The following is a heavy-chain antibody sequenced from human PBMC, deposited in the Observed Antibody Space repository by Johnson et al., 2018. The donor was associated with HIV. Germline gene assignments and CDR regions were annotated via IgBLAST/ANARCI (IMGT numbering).Heavy chain of an antibody. D-gene: IGHD6-19*01. V-gene: IGHV3-23*04. Sequence: VQLVESGGGLVQPGGSLRLSCAASGFTFSSYAMSWVRQTPGKGLEWVSLISGSTGRTNYADSVKGRFTISRDNSKNTLYLQMNSLRAEDTAVYYCAKRGSGWPSDAVDIWGQGTMVTVSS. J-gene: IGHJ3*02. CDR1: GFTFSSYA. CDR3: AKRGSGWPSDAVDI. CDR2: ISGSTGRT.